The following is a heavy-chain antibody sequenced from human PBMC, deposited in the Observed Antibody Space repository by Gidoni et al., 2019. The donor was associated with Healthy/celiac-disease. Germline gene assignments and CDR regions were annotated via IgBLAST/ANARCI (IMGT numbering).Heavy chain of an antibody. CDR1: GGSISSYY. Sequence: QVQLQESGPGLVKPSETLSLTCTASGGSISSYYWSWIRQPPGKGLEWIGYIYYSGSTNYSPSLKSRVTISVDTSKNQFSLKLSSVTAADTAVYYCARDGSGYDSNYGMDVWGQGTTVTVSS. V-gene: IGHV4-59*01. J-gene: IGHJ6*02. CDR3: ARDGSGYDSNYGMDV. CDR2: IYYSGST. D-gene: IGHD5-12*01.